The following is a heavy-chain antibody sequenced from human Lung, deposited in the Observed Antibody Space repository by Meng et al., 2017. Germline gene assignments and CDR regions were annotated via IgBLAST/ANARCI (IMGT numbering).Heavy chain of an antibody. CDR3: ARGFRGSTSFQYGLDV. CDR2: VYYTGSS. D-gene: IGHD2-2*01. J-gene: IGHJ6*02. CDR1: GGSISTFF. Sequence: GSLRLSCTVSGGSISTFFWNWIRQSPQKGLEWIGYVYYTGSSKYSPSLESRLTISVDTTKNELSLRLNSVTAADTAIYYCARGFRGSTSFQYGLDVWGQGTTVTVSS. V-gene: IGHV4-59*01.